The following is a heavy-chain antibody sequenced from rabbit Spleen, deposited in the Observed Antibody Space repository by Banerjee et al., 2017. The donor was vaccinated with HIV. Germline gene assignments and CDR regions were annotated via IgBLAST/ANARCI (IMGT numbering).Heavy chain of an antibody. CDR3: ARSSDDNGHIWDF. D-gene: IGHD1-1*01. Sequence: QSLEESGGDLVKPGASLTLTCTASGFTISNSYWGCWVRQAPGKGLEWIACIYIGSGSTYYASWAKGRFTITKASSTTVTLQMTSLTAADTATYFCARSSDDNGHIWDFWGPGTLVTVS. CDR1: GFTISNSYW. J-gene: IGHJ4*01. V-gene: IGHV1S40*01. CDR2: IYIGSGST.